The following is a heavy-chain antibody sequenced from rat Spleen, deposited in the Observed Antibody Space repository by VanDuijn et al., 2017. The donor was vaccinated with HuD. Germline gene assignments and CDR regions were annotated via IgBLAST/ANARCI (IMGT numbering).Heavy chain of an antibody. D-gene: IGHD1-12*02. CDR3: TRSPYYYGGHR. Sequence: EVQLQESGPGLVKPSQSLSLTCSVTEHSISSSYRWSWIRKFPGNELEWMGYINSAGNTNYHTSLKSRISITRDTSKNQFFLQVNSVTTEDTATYYCTRSPYYYGGHRWGQGVMVTVSS. J-gene: IGHJ2*01. CDR1: EHSISSSYR. V-gene: IGHV3-3*01. CDR2: INSAGNT.